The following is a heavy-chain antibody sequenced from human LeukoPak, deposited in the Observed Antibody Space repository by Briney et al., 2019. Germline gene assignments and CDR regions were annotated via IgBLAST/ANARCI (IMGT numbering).Heavy chain of an antibody. CDR2: ISSSSSTI. CDR1: GFTFSSYS. CDR3: ARPYYDSSGYSQFDY. J-gene: IGHJ4*02. V-gene: IGHV3-48*01. D-gene: IGHD3-22*01. Sequence: GGSLRLSCAASGFTFSSYSMNWVRQAPGKVLEWVSYISSSSSTIYYADSVKGRFTISRDNAKNSLYLQMNSLRAEDTAVYYCARPYYDSSGYSQFDYWGQGTLVTVSS.